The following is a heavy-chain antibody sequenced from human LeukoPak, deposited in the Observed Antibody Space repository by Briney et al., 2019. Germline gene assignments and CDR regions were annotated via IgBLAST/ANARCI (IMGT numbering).Heavy chain of an antibody. CDR3: ARITEYYDILTGYYRDLGSAFDI. D-gene: IGHD3-9*01. CDR1: GYTFTSYG. CDR2: INPNSGGT. J-gene: IGHJ3*02. V-gene: IGHV1-2*02. Sequence: ASVKVSCKASGYTFTSYGISWVRQAPGQGLEWMGWINPNSGGTNYAQKFQGRVTMTRDTSISTAYMELSRLRSDDTAVYYCARITEYYDILTGYYRDLGSAFDIWGQGTMVTVSS.